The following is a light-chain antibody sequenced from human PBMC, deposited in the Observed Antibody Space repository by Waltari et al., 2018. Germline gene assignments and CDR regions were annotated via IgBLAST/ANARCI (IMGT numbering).Light chain of an antibody. CDR2: EIN. CDR3: CSYVTGDTWV. Sequence: QSALTQPASVSGSPGQSITISCTGSSSDVGTYKFVSWYQHHPGKAPKRMIYEINQLPSVISNRFAGSKFGNTAVLTISGRQTDDEADYYCCSYVTGDTWVFGGGTRVAVL. CDR1: SSDVGTYKF. J-gene: IGLJ3*02. V-gene: IGLV2-23*02.